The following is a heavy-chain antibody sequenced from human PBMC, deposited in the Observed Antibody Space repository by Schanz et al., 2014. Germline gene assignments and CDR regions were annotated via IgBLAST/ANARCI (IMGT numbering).Heavy chain of an antibody. CDR3: ARGVLGSGYRQQYYFDH. CDR2: INQSGRA. V-gene: IGHV4-39*07. CDR1: GGSINSGGYR. J-gene: IGHJ4*02. D-gene: IGHD3-3*01. Sequence: QVHLQESGPGLVKPSETLSVTCTVSGGSINSGGYRWGWVRQPPRKGLEWIGEINQSGRASYNPSLKSRVTISVDTSNNQFSLKVTSVTPADTAVYYCARGVLGSGYRQQYYFDHWGQGTLVTVSS.